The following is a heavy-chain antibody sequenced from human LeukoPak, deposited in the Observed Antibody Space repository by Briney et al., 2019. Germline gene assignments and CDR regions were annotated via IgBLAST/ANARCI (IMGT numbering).Heavy chain of an antibody. J-gene: IGHJ5*02. Sequence: SETLSLTCAVYGGSFSGYYWSWIRQPPGKGLEWIGYIYYSGSTYYNPSLKSRVTISVDTSKNQFSLKLSSVTAADTAVYYCARAWVVQGEFWFDPWGQGTLVTVSS. V-gene: IGHV4-30-4*01. CDR1: GGSFSGYY. CDR2: IYYSGST. CDR3: ARAWVVQGEFWFDP. D-gene: IGHD2-21*01.